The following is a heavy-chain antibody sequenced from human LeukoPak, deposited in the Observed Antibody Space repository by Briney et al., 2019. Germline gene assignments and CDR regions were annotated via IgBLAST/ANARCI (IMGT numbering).Heavy chain of an antibody. CDR2: INGDGSST. CDR3: AREVEEQWLVRGDAFDI. Sequence: PGGSLRLSCVASGFTFSIYWMHWVRQAPGKGLVWVSRINGDGSSTTYADSVKGRFTISRDNAKNSLYPQMNSLRAEDTAVCYCAREVEEQWLVRGDAFDIWGQGTMVTVSS. V-gene: IGHV3-74*01. D-gene: IGHD6-19*01. J-gene: IGHJ3*02. CDR1: GFTFSIYW.